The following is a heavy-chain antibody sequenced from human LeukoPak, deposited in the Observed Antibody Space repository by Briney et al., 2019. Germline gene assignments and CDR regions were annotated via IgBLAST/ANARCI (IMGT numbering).Heavy chain of an antibody. V-gene: IGHV3-49*03. CDR3: TLDYDYVWGSYRPPFY. D-gene: IGHD3-16*02. CDR1: GFTFGDYA. CDR2: IRSKAYGGTT. J-gene: IGHJ4*02. Sequence: GGSLRLSCTASGFTFGDYAISWFRQAPGKGLEWVGFIRSKAYGGTTEYAASVKGRFTISRDDSKSIAYLQMNSLKTEDTAVYYCTLDYDYVWGSYRPPFYWGQGTLVTVSS.